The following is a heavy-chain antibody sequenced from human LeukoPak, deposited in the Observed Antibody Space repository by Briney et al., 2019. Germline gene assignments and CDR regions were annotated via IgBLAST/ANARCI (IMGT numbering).Heavy chain of an antibody. J-gene: IGHJ5*02. CDR2: ISGGGVST. V-gene: IGHV3-23*01. D-gene: IGHD5-12*01. Sequence: GGSLRLSCAASGFIFSSYAMRWVRQAPGKGLEWVSAISGGGVSTFYADSVRGRFTISRDNSKNTLYLQMNSLSAEDTAVYYCANEWHHWGQGTLVTVSS. CDR3: ANEWHH. CDR1: GFIFSSYA.